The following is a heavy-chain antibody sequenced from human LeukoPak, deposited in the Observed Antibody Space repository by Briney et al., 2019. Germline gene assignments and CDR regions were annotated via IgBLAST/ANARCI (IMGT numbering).Heavy chain of an antibody. CDR3: AHRGPGSYLGFAFDI. CDR2: IYWDDDK. CDR1: GFSLSTSGVG. Sequence: SGPTLVKPTQTLTLTCTFSGFSLSTSGVGVGWIRQPPGKALEWLALIYWDDDKRHSPSLKSRLTITKDTSKNQVVLTMTNMDPVDTATYYCAHRGPGSYLGFAFDIWGQGTMVTVSS. J-gene: IGHJ3*02. D-gene: IGHD3-10*01. V-gene: IGHV2-5*02.